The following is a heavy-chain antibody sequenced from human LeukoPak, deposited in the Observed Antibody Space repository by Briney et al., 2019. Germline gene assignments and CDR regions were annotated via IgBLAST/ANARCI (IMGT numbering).Heavy chain of an antibody. V-gene: IGHV1-69*04. Sequence: ASVKVSCKASGCTFSSYAISWVRQAPGQGLEWMGRIIPILGIANYAQKFQGRVTITADKSTSTAYMELSSLRSEDTAVYYCARCAGVGATVSDWYYWGQGTLVTVSS. D-gene: IGHD1-26*01. J-gene: IGHJ4*02. CDR1: GCTFSSYA. CDR3: ARCAGVGATVSDWYY. CDR2: IIPILGIA.